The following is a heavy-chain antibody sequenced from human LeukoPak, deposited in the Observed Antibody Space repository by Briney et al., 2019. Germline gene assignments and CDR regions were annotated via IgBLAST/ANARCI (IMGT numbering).Heavy chain of an antibody. CDR2: IYTSGST. Sequence: SETLSLTGTVSGGSISSYYWSWIRQPAGKGLEWIGRIYTSGSTNYNPSLKSRVTMSVDTSKNQFSLKLSSVTAADTAVYYCARAPAEYYDFWSGSFYYMDVWGKGTTVTVSS. CDR1: GGSISSYY. CDR3: ARAPAEYYDFWSGSFYYMDV. J-gene: IGHJ6*03. V-gene: IGHV4-4*07. D-gene: IGHD3-3*01.